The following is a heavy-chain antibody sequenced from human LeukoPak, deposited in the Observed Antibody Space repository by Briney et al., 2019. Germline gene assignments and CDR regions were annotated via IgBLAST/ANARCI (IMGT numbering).Heavy chain of an antibody. D-gene: IGHD2-15*01. CDR2: INPNSGAA. Sequence: GASVKVSCKTSGYTFTGYFIHWVRQAPGQGPEGMGWINPNSGAATYAQKFLGRVTMTRDTSINIASMELSRLRSDDTAVYYCARAAGYCGVTNCHPLYVFALWGQGTMVTVST. J-gene: IGHJ3*01. CDR1: GYTFTGYF. V-gene: IGHV1-2*02. CDR3: ARAAGYCGVTNCHPLYVFAL.